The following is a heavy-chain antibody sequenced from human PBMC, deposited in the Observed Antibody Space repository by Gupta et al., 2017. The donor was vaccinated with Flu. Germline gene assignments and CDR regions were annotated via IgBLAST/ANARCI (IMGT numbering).Heavy chain of an antibody. J-gene: IGHJ4*02. D-gene: IGHD3-10*01. CDR2: MNPYSGYT. Sequence: QAQLVQSGAEVKKPGASVKVSCKASGYTFTSYDINWVRQATGQGLEWMGWMNPYSGYTDYAQTFQGRVTMTRNTSISTAYMELSSLRSEDTAVYYCARGSPRVRGGTDYWGQGTLVTVSS. CDR1: GYTFTSYD. CDR3: ARGSPRVRGGTDY. V-gene: IGHV1-8*01.